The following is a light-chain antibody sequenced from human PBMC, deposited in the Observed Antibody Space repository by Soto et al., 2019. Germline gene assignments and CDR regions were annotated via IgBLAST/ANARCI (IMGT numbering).Light chain of an antibody. J-gene: IGKJ1*01. V-gene: IGKV3-15*01. Sequence: EIVLTQSPGTLSLSPGERATLSCRASQSVSSSYLAWYQQKPGQAPSLLIYGASTRATGIPARFSGSGSGTDFTLAISSLQSEDFAVYYCQQYSNWPPWTFGRGTKVDIK. CDR2: GAS. CDR3: QQYSNWPPWT. CDR1: QSVSSSY.